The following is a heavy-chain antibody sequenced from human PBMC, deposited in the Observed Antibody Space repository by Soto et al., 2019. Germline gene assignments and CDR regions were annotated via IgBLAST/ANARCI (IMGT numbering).Heavy chain of an antibody. CDR3: ARPGITIFSGPDWDY. Sequence: PSETLSLTCAVSGGSFSGYYWSWIRQPPGKGLEWIGEINHSGSTNYNPSLKSRVTISVDTSKNQFSLKLSSVTAADTAVYYCARPGITIFSGPDWDYWGQGTLVTVSS. J-gene: IGHJ4*02. V-gene: IGHV4-34*01. CDR2: INHSGST. CDR1: GGSFSGYY. D-gene: IGHD3-3*01.